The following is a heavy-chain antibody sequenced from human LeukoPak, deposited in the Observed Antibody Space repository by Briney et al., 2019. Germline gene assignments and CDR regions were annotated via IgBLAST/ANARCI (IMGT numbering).Heavy chain of an antibody. CDR2: ISGSGGST. CDR1: GFTFSSYA. D-gene: IGHD3-16*01. CDR3: ARDVEGGTFDI. Sequence: GGSLRLSCAASGFTFSSYAMSWVRQAPGKGLEWVSAISGSGGSTYYADSVKGRFTISRDNAKTSLFLEMSSLRADDTAVYFCARDVEGGTFDIWGQGTTVTVSS. J-gene: IGHJ3*02. V-gene: IGHV3-23*01.